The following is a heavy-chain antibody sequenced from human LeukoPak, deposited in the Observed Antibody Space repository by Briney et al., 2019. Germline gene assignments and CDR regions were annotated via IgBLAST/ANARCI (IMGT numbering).Heavy chain of an antibody. CDR3: ARDSRFWSSFLTGPSQGYFDY. CDR1: GFTFSSYG. V-gene: IGHV3-33*01. CDR2: IWYDGSNK. J-gene: IGHJ4*02. D-gene: IGHD3-9*01. Sequence: PGGSLRLSCAASGFTFSSYGMHWVRQAPGKGLEWVAVIWYDGSNKYYADSVKGRFTISRDNSKNTLYLQMNSLRAEDTAVYYCARDSRFWSSFLTGPSQGYFDYWGQGTLVTVSS.